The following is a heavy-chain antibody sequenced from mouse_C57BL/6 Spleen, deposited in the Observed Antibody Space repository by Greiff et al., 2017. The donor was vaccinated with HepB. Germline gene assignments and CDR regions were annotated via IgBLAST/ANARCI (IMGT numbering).Heavy chain of an antibody. D-gene: IGHD1-1*01. CDR2: IYPGDGDT. J-gene: IGHJ2*01. Sequence: QVQLQQSGPELVKPGASVKISCKASGYAFSSSWMNWVKQRPGKGLEWIGRIYPGDGDTNYNGKFKGKATLTADKSSSTAYMQLSSLTSEDSAVYCCARESGFTTVVFDYWGQGTTLTVSA. CDR3: ARESGFTTVVFDY. CDR1: GYAFSSSW. V-gene: IGHV1-82*01.